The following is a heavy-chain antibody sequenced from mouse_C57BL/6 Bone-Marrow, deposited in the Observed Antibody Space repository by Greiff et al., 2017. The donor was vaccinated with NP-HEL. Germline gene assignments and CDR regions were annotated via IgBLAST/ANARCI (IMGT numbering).Heavy chain of an antibody. V-gene: IGHV5-17*01. CDR1: GFTFSDYG. D-gene: IGHD1-1*01. Sequence: EVQVVESGGGLVKPGGSLKLSCAASGFTFSDYGMHWVRQAPEKGLEWVAYISSGSSTIYYADTVKGRFTISRDNAKNTLFLQMTSLRSEGTAMYYCARDYGSSYWYFDVWGTGTTVTVSS. CDR3: ARDYGSSYWYFDV. CDR2: ISSGSSTI. J-gene: IGHJ1*03.